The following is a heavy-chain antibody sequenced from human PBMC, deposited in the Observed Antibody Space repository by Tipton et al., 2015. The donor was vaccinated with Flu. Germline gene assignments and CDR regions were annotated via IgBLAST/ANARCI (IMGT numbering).Heavy chain of an antibody. CDR1: GYTFTSYY. V-gene: IGHV1-46*01. D-gene: IGHD2-15*01. J-gene: IGHJ5*02. Sequence: QLVQSGPEVKKPGASVKVSCKASGYTFTSYYMHWVRQAPGQGLEWMGIINPSGGSTSYAQKFQGRVTMTRDTSTSTVYMELSSLRSEDTAVYYCAKGGSLLLFAYNWFDPWGQGTLVTVS. CDR3: AKGGSLLLFAYNWFDP. CDR2: INPSGGST.